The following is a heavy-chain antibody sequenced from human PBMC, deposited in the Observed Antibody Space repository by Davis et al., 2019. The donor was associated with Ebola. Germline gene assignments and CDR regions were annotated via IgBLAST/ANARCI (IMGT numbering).Heavy chain of an antibody. CDR2: IGGDGSYT. CDR1: GFTFTTYA. D-gene: IGHD1-14*01. J-gene: IGHJ4*02. V-gene: IGHV3-21*01. CDR3: ARGSTGGY. Sequence: PGGSLRLSCAASGFTFTTYAMTWVRQAPGKGLEWVSLIGGDGSYTYYADPVKGRFTISRDNAKNSLYLQMNSLRSDDTAVYYCARGSTGGYWGQGTLITVSS.